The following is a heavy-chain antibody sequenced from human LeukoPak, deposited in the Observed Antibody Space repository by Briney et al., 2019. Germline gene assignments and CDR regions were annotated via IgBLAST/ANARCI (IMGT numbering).Heavy chain of an antibody. CDR1: GGTFSSYA. CDR2: IIPIFGTA. CDR3: ASLESYYGGNSGDY. J-gene: IGHJ4*02. V-gene: IGHV1-69*13. Sequence: SVKVSCKASGGTFSSYAISWVRQAPGQGLEWMGGIIPIFGTANYAQKFQGRVTITADESTSTAYMELSSLRSKDTAVYYCASLESYYGGNSGDYWGQGTLVTVSS. D-gene: IGHD4-23*01.